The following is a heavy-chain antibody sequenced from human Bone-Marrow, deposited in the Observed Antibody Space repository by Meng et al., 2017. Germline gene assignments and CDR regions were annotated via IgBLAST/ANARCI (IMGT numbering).Heavy chain of an antibody. CDR3: ARGPTTMAHDFDY. CDR1: GGSFSDYY. J-gene: IGHJ4*02. D-gene: IGHD4-11*01. Sequence: GSLRLSCVVSGGSFSDYYWRWIRQPPGKGLEWIGEINHSGSTNYNPPLESRATISVDTSQNNLSLKLSSVTAADSAVYYCARGPTTMAHDFDYWGQGTLVTVSS. CDR2: INHSGST. V-gene: IGHV4-34*01.